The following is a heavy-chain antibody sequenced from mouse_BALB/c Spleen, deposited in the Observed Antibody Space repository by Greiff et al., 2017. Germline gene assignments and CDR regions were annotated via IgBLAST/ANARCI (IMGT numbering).Heavy chain of an antibody. CDR3: ARGGNPYYAMDY. D-gene: IGHD2-1*01. CDR1: GFTFSSYA. Sequence: EVNVVESGGGLVKPGGSLKLSCAASGFTFSSYAMSWVRQTPEKRLEWVASISSGGSTYYPDSVKGRFTISRDNARNILYLQMSSLRSEDTAMYYCARGGNPYYAMDYWGQGTSVTVSS. J-gene: IGHJ4*01. V-gene: IGHV5-6-5*01. CDR2: ISSGGST.